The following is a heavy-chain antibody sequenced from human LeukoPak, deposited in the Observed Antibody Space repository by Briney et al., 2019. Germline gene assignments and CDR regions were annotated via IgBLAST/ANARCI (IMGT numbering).Heavy chain of an antibody. V-gene: IGHV4-59*01. CDR1: GGSISSFY. CDR2: IYYSGST. Sequence: KPSETLSLTCTVSGGSISSFYWSWIRQPPGKGLEWIGYIYYSGSTNYNPSLKSRVTISVDTSKNQFSLKLSSVTAADTAVYYCARGYDISTDQYYFDYWGQGTLVTVSS. D-gene: IGHD3-9*01. CDR3: ARGYDISTDQYYFDY. J-gene: IGHJ4*02.